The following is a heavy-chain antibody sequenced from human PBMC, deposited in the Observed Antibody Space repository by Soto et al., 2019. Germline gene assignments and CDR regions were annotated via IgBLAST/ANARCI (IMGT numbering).Heavy chain of an antibody. J-gene: IGHJ6*02. CDR2: INPSGGST. CDR1: GYTFTSYY. Sequence: ASVKVSCKASGYTFTSYYMHWVRQAPGQGLEWMGIINPSGGSTSYAQKFQGRVTMTRDTSTSTVYMELSSLRSEDTAVYYCARGLRRVGAPRGYYYGMDVWGQGTTVTVSS. V-gene: IGHV1-46*01. D-gene: IGHD1-26*01. CDR3: ARGLRRVGAPRGYYYGMDV.